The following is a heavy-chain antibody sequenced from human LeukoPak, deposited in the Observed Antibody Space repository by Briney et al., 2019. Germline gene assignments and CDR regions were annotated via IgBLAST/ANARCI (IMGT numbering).Heavy chain of an antibody. CDR3: ASRGYSSSSHDN. Sequence: SETLSLTCTVSGGSISTYYWSWIRQPPGKGLEWLGYVYYSGSTNYNPSLKSRVTISVDLSKHQFSLKLSSVTAADTAVYYCASRGYSSSSHDNWGQGTLVTVSS. J-gene: IGHJ4*02. D-gene: IGHD6-13*01. CDR1: GGSISTYY. V-gene: IGHV4-59*01. CDR2: VYYSGST.